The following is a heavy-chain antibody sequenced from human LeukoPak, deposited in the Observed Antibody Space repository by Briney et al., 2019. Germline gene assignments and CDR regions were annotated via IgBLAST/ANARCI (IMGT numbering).Heavy chain of an antibody. CDR1: GFTFSSYS. CDR2: ISSSSSYI. Sequence: GGSLRLSCAASGFTFSSYSMNWVRQAPGKGLEGVSSISSSSSYIYYADSVKGRFTISRDNAKNSLYLQMNSLRAEDTAVYYCARGEGYCSSTSCYTTDDAFDIWGQGTMVTVSS. D-gene: IGHD2-2*02. CDR3: ARGEGYCSSTSCYTTDDAFDI. V-gene: IGHV3-21*01. J-gene: IGHJ3*02.